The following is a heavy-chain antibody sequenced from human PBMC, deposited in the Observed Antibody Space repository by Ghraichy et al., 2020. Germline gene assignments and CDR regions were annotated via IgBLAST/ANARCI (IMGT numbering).Heavy chain of an antibody. Sequence: GGSLRLSCAASGFTFSSYDMHWVRQATGKGLEWVSAIGTAGDTYYPGSVKGRFTISRENAKNSLYLQMNSLRAGDTAVYYCARSGGATVTTYYYYGMDVWGQGTTVTVSS. CDR1: GFTFSSYD. CDR3: ARSGGATVTTYYYYGMDV. V-gene: IGHV3-13*01. D-gene: IGHD4-11*01. CDR2: IGTAGDT. J-gene: IGHJ6*02.